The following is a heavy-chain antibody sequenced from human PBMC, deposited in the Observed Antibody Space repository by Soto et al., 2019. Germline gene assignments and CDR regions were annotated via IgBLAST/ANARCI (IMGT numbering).Heavy chain of an antibody. J-gene: IGHJ4*02. V-gene: IGHV3-30*18. CDR2: ISDDGSNK. D-gene: IGHD1-7*01. CDR3: AKVHWNFLVYYFDY. CDR1: GFTFSSYG. Sequence: QVQLVESGGGVVQPGRSLRLSCAASGFTFSSYGMHWVRQAPGKGLEWVAVISDDGSNKYYADSVKGRFTISRDNSKNTLYLQMNSLRAEDTAVYYCAKVHWNFLVYYFDYWGQGTLVTVSS.